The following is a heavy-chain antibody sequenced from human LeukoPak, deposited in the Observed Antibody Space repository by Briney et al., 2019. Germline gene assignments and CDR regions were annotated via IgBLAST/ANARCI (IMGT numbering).Heavy chain of an antibody. CDR1: GFILSNYG. V-gene: IGHV3-33*03. J-gene: IGHJ4*02. CDR3: AKDLYQFGESEVAS. CDR2: IWSDGSNQ. Sequence: GGSLRLSCTASGFILSNYGMLWVRQAPGKGLEWVAVIWSDGSNQYYADSVKGRFSISRDNSKNTLYLDMKNLRAEDMALYYCAKDLYQFGESEVASWGQGTLVTVSS. D-gene: IGHD3-10*01.